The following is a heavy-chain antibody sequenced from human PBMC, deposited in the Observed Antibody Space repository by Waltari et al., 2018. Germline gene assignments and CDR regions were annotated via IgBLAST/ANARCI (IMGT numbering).Heavy chain of an antibody. V-gene: IGHV3-74*01. CDR3: TRSRYCSTTTCQVDWFDP. CDR2: INADGGST. D-gene: IGHD2-2*01. Sequence: EVQLVESGGGLVQPGGSRRLSCAASGFTFSSYWMNWVRQAPGKGLVWVSRINADGGSTSYADSVKGRFTISRDNANNTLYLQMNSLRAEDTAVYYCTRSRYCSTTTCQVDWFDPWGQGTLVTVSS. CDR1: GFTFSSYW. J-gene: IGHJ5*02.